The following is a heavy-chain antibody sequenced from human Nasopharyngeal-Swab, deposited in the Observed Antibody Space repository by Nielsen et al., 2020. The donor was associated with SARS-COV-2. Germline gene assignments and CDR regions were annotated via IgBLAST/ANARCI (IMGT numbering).Heavy chain of an antibody. Sequence: SETLPSPALSMVGPSVVTTGAGSASPQGRGWSGLGKSISTNYNPSLKSRVTISVDTSKNQFSLKLSSVTAADTAVYYCARGRDYGDYYYGMDVWGQGTTVTVSS. J-gene: IGHJ6*02. V-gene: IGHV4-34*01. CDR2: SIST. CDR3: ARGRDYGDYYYGMDV. D-gene: IGHD4-17*01. CDR1: VGPSVVTT.